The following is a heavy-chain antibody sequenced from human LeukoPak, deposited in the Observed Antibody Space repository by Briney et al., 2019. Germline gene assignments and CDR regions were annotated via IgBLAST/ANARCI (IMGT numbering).Heavy chain of an antibody. CDR1: GFTLSDYH. CDR3: ATGRDIAVAGPGGYFDY. Sequence: PGGSLRLSCAASGFTLSDYHMSRVREAPGKGLEWVSYISPGGDTIYFADSVKGRFTLSRDNAKNSLSLQMNSLIAEDTAVYYCATGRDIAVAGPGGYFDYWGQGTLVTVSS. D-gene: IGHD6-19*01. J-gene: IGHJ4*02. CDR2: ISPGGDTI. V-gene: IGHV3-11*01.